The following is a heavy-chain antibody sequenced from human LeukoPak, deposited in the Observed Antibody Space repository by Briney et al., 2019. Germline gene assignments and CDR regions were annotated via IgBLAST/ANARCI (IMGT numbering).Heavy chain of an antibody. CDR3: AKGVVVIVDYFDY. CDR1: GFTFSSYA. D-gene: IGHD2-21*01. J-gene: IGHJ4*02. V-gene: IGHV3-23*01. CDR2: ISGSGGST. Sequence: GGSLRLSCAASGFTFSSYAMGWVRQAPGKGLEWVSAISGSGGSTYYADSVKGRFTISRDNSKNTLYLQMNSLRAEDTAVYYCAKGVVVIVDYFDYWGQGTLVTVSS.